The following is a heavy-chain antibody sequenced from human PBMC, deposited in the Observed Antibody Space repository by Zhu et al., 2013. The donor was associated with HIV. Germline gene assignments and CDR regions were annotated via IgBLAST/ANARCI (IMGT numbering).Heavy chain of an antibody. CDR3: ARGSRGAHAFDI. CDR1: GYTYSSYG. Sequence: QVQLVQSGAEVKKPGASVKVSCKASGYTYSSYGISWVRQAPGQGLEWMGWISVYNGNTNYAQKFQGRVTMTTDTSTNTAYMELRSLRSDDTAVFYCARGSRGAHAFDIWGQGTMVTVSS. D-gene: IGHD1-26*01. V-gene: IGHV1-18*01. J-gene: IGHJ3*02. CDR2: ISVYNGNT.